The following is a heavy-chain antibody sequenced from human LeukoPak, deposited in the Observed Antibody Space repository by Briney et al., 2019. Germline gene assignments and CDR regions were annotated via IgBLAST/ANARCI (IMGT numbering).Heavy chain of an antibody. V-gene: IGHV3-53*01. D-gene: IGHD2-2*01. CDR3: ARGREYQLDFDY. CDR2: IYSGGST. J-gene: IGHJ4*02. CDR1: GFTVSSNY. Sequence: GGSLRLSCAASGFTVSSNYMSWVRQAPGKGLEWVSVIYSGGSTYYADSVKGRFTISRDNSKNTLYLQMNSLRAEDTAVYYCARGREYQLDFDYWGQGTLVTVSS.